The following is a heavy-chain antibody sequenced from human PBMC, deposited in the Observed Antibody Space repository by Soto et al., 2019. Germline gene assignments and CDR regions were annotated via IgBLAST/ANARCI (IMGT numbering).Heavy chain of an antibody. CDR2: IWYDGNNR. V-gene: IGHV3-33*01. Sequence: GGSLRLSCAVSGFNFRTYCMHWVRQAAGKGLEWVAVIWYDGNNRFYADSVKGRFTVSRDNSKNTVYLQMDSLRAEDTAVYYCARGGSFGLPINFDYWGQGTQVTVSS. CDR3: ARGGSFGLPINFDY. D-gene: IGHD3-16*01. J-gene: IGHJ4*02. CDR1: GFNFRTYC.